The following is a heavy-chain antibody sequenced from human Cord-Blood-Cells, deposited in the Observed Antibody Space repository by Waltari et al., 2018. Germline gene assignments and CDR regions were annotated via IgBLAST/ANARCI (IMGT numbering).Heavy chain of an antibody. CDR1: GYTFTSYD. Sequence: QVQLVQSGAEVKKPGASVKVSCKASGYTFTSYDINWVRQATGQGLEWMGWINPNSGNPGYAQKFPGRVTMTRTTSISTAYMELSSLRSEDTAVYYCARGPGYCRGGSCYSWGPWGQGTLVTVSS. V-gene: IGHV1-8*01. CDR3: ARGPGYCRGGSCYSWGP. J-gene: IGHJ5*02. CDR2: INPNSGNP. D-gene: IGHD2-15*01.